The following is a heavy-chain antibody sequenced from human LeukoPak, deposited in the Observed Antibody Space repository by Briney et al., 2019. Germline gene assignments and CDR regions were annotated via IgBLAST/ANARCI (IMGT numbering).Heavy chain of an antibody. V-gene: IGHV1-18*01. Sequence: GASVKVSCKASGYTFTTYGISWVRQAPGQGLEWMGWITTYSGNTYYAQKLQGRVTMTTDTSTSTAYVELRSLGSDDTAVYYCATPLIGQGVSLGYWGQGTLVTVSS. CDR3: ATPLIGQGVSLGY. D-gene: IGHD3-16*01. J-gene: IGHJ4*02. CDR1: GYTFTTYG. CDR2: ITTYSGNT.